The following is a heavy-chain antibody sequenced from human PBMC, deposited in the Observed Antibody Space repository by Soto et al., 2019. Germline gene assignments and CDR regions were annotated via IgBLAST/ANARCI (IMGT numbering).Heavy chain of an antibody. V-gene: IGHV4-38-2*01. D-gene: IGHD3-22*01. CDR1: GYSISSGYY. Sequence: SETLSLTCAVSGYSISSGYYWGWIRQPPGKGLEWIGSIYHSGSTYYNPSLKSRVTISVDTSKNQFSLKLSSVTAADTAVYYCARAPARITMIVVAIDYWGQGTLVTVS. J-gene: IGHJ4*02. CDR2: IYHSGST. CDR3: ARAPARITMIVVAIDY.